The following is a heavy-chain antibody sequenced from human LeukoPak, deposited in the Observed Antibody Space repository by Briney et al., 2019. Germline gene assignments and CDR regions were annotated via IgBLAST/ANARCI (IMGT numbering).Heavy chain of an antibody. J-gene: IGHJ5*02. Sequence: PGGSLRLSCAASGFTFSSYSMNRVRQAPGKGLEWVSYISSSSSTIYYADSVKGRFTISRDNAKNSLYLQMNSLRAEDTAVYYCARDSDRSSGWYGDPNWFDPWGQGTLVTVSP. V-gene: IGHV3-48*01. CDR2: ISSSSSTI. D-gene: IGHD6-19*01. CDR1: GFTFSSYS. CDR3: ARDSDRSSGWYGDPNWFDP.